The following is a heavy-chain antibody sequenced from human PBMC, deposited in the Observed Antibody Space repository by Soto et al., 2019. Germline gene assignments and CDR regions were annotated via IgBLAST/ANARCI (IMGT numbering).Heavy chain of an antibody. CDR2: IYYSGST. J-gene: IGHJ4*02. Sequence: SETLSLTCNVSGCSISSGCYYWSWIRQHPGKGLEWIGYIYYSGSTYYNPSLKSRVTISVDTSKNQFSLKLSSVTAADTDVYYCARDKSGDYDYWGQGTLVTVSS. D-gene: IGHD4-17*01. V-gene: IGHV4-30-4*08. CDR3: ARDKSGDYDY. CDR1: GCSISSGCYY.